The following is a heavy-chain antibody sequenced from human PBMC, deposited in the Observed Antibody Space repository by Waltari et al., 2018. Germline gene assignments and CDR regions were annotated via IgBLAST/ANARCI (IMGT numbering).Heavy chain of an antibody. CDR3: ARAFRSSWFGAWLDP. CDR2: MKPKSGNT. Sequence: QVQLVQSGAEVKKAGASVKVSCKVSGYTFISPYTNWVRQANGQGLEWMGWMKPKSGNTGYAQKFQGRVTMTRNTSISTAYMELNSLTSEDTAVYYCARAFRSSWFGAWLDPWGQGTPVAVSS. V-gene: IGHV1-8*01. CDR1: GYTFISPY. J-gene: IGHJ5*02. D-gene: IGHD3-10*01.